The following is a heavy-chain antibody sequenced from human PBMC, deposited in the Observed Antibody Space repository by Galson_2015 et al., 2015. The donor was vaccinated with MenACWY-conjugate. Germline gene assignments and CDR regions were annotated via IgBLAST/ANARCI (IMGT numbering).Heavy chain of an antibody. Sequence: SLRLSCAASGFTFSSYAMSWVRQAPGKGLEWISAISGSGGSTYYADSVKGRFTISRDNSKNTLYLQMNSLRAEDTAVYYCAKSPSFTVVTGDDAFDIWGQGTMVTVSS. V-gene: IGHV3-23*01. D-gene: IGHD4-23*01. CDR1: GFTFSSYA. J-gene: IGHJ3*02. CDR3: AKSPSFTVVTGDDAFDI. CDR2: ISGSGGST.